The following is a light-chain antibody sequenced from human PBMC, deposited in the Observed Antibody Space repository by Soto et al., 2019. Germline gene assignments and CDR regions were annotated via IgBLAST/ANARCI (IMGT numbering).Light chain of an antibody. V-gene: IGLV2-14*01. CDR2: EVS. CDR1: SSDVGLYKY. CDR3: SSYAVSTPLVI. J-gene: IGLJ2*01. Sequence: QSVLTQPASVSGSPGQSITISCTGTSSDVGLYKYVSWYQQPPGKAPKLIIFEVSYRPSGVSNRFSGSKSGNTASLTISGLRAEDEADYYCSSYAVSTPLVIFGGGTKVTVL.